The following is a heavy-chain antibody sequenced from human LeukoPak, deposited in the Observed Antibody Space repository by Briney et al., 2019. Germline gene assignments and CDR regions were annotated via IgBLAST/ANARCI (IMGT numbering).Heavy chain of an antibody. V-gene: IGHV4-34*01. CDR3: ARRPSQISYGLDTLYYFDY. J-gene: IGHJ4*02. D-gene: IGHD3-10*01. CDR1: GGSFSGYY. Sequence: SETLSLTCAVYGGSFSGYYWSWIRQPPGKGLEWIGEINHSGSTNYNPSLKSRVTISVDTSKNQFSLKLSSVTAADTAVYYCARRPSQISYGLDTLYYFDYWGQGTLVTVSS. CDR2: INHSGST.